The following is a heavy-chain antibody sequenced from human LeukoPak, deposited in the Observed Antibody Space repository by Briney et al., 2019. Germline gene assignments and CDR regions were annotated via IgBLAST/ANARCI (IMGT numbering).Heavy chain of an antibody. Sequence: GGSLRLSCAASGFTFSSYAMSWVRQAPGKGLEWVSAISGSGGSTYYADSVKGRFTISRDNSKNTLYLQMNSLRAEDTAVYYCAKDVDYYDSSGYYFNGALDIWGQGTMVTVSS. V-gene: IGHV3-23*01. J-gene: IGHJ3*02. D-gene: IGHD3-22*01. CDR1: GFTFSSYA. CDR2: ISGSGGST. CDR3: AKDVDYYDSSGYYFNGALDI.